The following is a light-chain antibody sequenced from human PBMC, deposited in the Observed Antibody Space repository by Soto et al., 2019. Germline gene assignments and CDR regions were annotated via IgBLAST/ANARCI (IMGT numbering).Light chain of an antibody. V-gene: IGKV3-15*01. CDR1: QSVSSN. CDR3: QQYNNWHPLT. J-gene: IGKJ4*01. Sequence: EIVMTQSPATLSASPGERATLSCRASQSVSSNLAWYQQKPGQAPRLLIYAASTRATGIPARFSGSGSGTEFTLIISSLQSEDFSVYYCQQYNNWHPLTFGGGTKVEIK. CDR2: AAS.